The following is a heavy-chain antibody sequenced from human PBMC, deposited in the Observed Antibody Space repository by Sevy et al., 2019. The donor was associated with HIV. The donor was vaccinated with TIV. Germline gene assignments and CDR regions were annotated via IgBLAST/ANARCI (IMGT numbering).Heavy chain of an antibody. V-gene: IGHV3-74*01. Sequence: GGSLRLSCAASGFTFSSYWMHWVRQAPGKGLVWVSRINSDGSSTSYADSVKGRFTISRDNAKNTLYLQMNSLRAEDTAVYYCARVVAGSGFPPIYYYYGMDVWGQGTTVTVSS. CDR1: GFTFSSYW. D-gene: IGHD2-15*01. J-gene: IGHJ6*02. CDR2: INSDGSST. CDR3: ARVVAGSGFPPIYYYYGMDV.